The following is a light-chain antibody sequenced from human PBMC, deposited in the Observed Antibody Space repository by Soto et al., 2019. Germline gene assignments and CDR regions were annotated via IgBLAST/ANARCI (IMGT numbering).Light chain of an antibody. Sequence: QSVLTQPASVSGSPGQSITISCTGTSSDVGGYNYVSWHQQHPGKAPKLTIYDVSSRPSGVSNRFSASKSGNTASLTISGLQAEDEADYYCTSYTSSGTYVFGIGTQLTVL. J-gene: IGLJ1*01. CDR1: SSDVGGYNY. V-gene: IGLV2-14*01. CDR2: DVS. CDR3: TSYTSSGTYV.